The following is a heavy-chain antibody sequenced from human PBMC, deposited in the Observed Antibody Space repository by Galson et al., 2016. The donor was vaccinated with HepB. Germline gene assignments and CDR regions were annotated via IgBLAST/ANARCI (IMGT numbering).Heavy chain of an antibody. D-gene: IGHD3-22*01. CDR3: ARDYYYDGSDYHGGAF. CDR1: GFFFSGRA. V-gene: IGHV3-23*01. J-gene: IGHJ4*02. CDR2: INNGAATT. Sequence: SLRLSCAASGFFFSGRAMSWVRQAPGKGLEWVSGINNGAATTGYAASVKGRFTISRDNSKNTLYLQMNSLRDEDTAIYYCARDYYYDGSDYHGGAFWGQGTLVTVSS.